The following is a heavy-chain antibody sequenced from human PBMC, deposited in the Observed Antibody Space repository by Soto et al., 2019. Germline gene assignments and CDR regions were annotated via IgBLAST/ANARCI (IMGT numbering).Heavy chain of an antibody. CDR3: ARGAYDFWSGYYPSYYYYYMDV. D-gene: IGHD3-3*01. CDR1: GYTFTSYD. CDR2: MNPNSGNT. V-gene: IGHV1-8*01. Sequence: ASVKVSCKASGYTFTSYDINWVRQATGQGLEWMGWMNPNSGNTVYAQKFQGRVTMTRNTSISTAYMELSSLRSEDTAVYYCARGAYDFWSGYYPSYYYYYMDVWGKGTTVTVSS. J-gene: IGHJ6*03.